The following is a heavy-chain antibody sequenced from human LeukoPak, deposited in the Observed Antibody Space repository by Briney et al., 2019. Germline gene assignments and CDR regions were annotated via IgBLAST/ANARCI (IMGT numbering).Heavy chain of an antibody. Sequence: GGSLRLSCAASGFPFSSYAMHWVRQAPGKGLEYVSAISSNGGSTYYANSVKGRFTISRDNSKNTLYLQMGSLRAEDMAVYYCASTVTNDAFDIWGQGTMVTVSS. CDR1: GFPFSSYA. CDR3: ASTVTNDAFDI. CDR2: ISSNGGST. V-gene: IGHV3-64*01. D-gene: IGHD4-17*01. J-gene: IGHJ3*02.